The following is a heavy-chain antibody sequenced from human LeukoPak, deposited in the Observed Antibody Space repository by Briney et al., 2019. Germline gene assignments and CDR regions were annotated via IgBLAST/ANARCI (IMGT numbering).Heavy chain of an antibody. J-gene: IGHJ6*02. CDR2: MNPNSGNT. CDR3: ARDIWLPGFWSGYYLEPPSYGMDV. Sequence: ASVKVSCKASGYTFTSYDINWVRQATGQGLEWMGWMNPNSGNTGYAQKFQGRVTMTRNTSISTAYMELSSLRSEDTAVYYCARDIWLPGFWSGYYLEPPSYGMDVWGQGTTVTVSS. D-gene: IGHD3-3*01. CDR1: GYTFTSYD. V-gene: IGHV1-8*01.